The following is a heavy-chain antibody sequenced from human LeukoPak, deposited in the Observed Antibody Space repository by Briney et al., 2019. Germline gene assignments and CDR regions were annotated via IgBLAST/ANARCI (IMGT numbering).Heavy chain of an antibody. Sequence: PSETLSLTCTVSGDSISRSTYYWAWIRQPPGKGLEWIGSVYYGRSPYFNPSLESRATISVDTSKNHFSLKMSSVTAADTAVYYCARSSGTGTFSYWGQGSLVTVSS. CDR1: GDSISRSTYY. J-gene: IGHJ4*02. CDR2: VYYGRSP. D-gene: IGHD6-25*01. V-gene: IGHV4-39*02. CDR3: ARSSGTGTFSY.